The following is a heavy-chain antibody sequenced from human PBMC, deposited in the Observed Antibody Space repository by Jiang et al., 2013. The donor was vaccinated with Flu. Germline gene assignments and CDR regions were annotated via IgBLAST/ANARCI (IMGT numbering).Heavy chain of an antibody. V-gene: IGHV6-1*01. Sequence: QTLSLTCAISGDSVSSNSAAWNWIRQSPSRGLEWLGRTYYRSKWYNDYAVSVKSRITINPDTSKNQFSLQLNSVTPEDTAVYYCASGPRAATSFDYXGPGNPGHRLL. CDR3: ASGPRAATSFDY. CDR1: GDSVSSNSAA. J-gene: IGHJ4*02. CDR2: TYYRSKWYN. D-gene: IGHD6-13*01.